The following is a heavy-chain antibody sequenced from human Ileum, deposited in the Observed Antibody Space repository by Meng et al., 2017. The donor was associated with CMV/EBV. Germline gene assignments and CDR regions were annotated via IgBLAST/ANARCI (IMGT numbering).Heavy chain of an antibody. CDR1: GVSIRTHY. CDR2: IHYTGRA. J-gene: IGHJ4*02. Sequence: QVQLPQSGPGLVKPSETLSLTCRVSGVSIRTHYWSWVRQTPGKGLEWIASIHYTGRADYSPSLKSRLTISVDTSDSQLSLKLSSVTPADTAMYYCAERGGGYWGQGILVTVSS. D-gene: IGHD1-1*01. V-gene: IGHV4-59*11. CDR3: AERGGGY.